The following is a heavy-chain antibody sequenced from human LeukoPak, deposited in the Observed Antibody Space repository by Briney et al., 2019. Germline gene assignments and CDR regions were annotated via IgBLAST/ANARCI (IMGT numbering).Heavy chain of an antibody. D-gene: IGHD2-2*03. CDR1: GGTFSSYA. J-gene: IGHJ4*02. CDR3: ARDHGYCSSTSCYRGPLDY. Sequence: ASVKVSCKASGGTFSSYAISWVRQAPGQGLEWMGGIIPIFGTANYAQKFQGRVTITADESTSTAYMELSSLRSEDTAVYYCARDHGYCSSTSCYRGPLDYWGQGTLVTVSS. V-gene: IGHV1-69*13. CDR2: IIPIFGTA.